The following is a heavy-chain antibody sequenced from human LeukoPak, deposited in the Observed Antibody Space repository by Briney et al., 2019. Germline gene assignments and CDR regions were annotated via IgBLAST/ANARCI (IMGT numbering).Heavy chain of an antibody. CDR1: GFTFSSHW. CDR2: IKQDGSEK. D-gene: IGHD2/OR15-2a*01. V-gene: IGHV3-7*01. Sequence: GGSLRLSCAALGFTFSSHWMSWVRQAPGRGLEWVANIKQDGSEKYYVDSVKGRFTISRDNAKNSLYLHMNSLRAEDTAVYYCARDGEYWQLLDYWGQGTLVTVSS. J-gene: IGHJ4*02. CDR3: ARDGEYWQLLDY.